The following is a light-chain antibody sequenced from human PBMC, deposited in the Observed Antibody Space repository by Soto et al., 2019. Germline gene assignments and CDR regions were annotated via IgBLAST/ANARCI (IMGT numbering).Light chain of an antibody. Sequence: QSVLTQPASVSGSPGQSITISCTGTSIDIGPYDYVSWYQQHPGKAPKLMIYEVTNRPSGVSHRFSGSKSGSTASLTISGLQAEDEADYYCSSYRGSNAWVFGGGTKLTVL. J-gene: IGLJ3*02. CDR2: EVT. V-gene: IGLV2-14*01. CDR3: SSYRGSNAWV. CDR1: SIDIGPYDY.